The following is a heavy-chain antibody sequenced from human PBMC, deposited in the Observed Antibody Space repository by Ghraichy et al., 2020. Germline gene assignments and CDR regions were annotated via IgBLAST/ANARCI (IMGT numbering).Heavy chain of an antibody. CDR1: GFTFSSYS. V-gene: IGHV3-48*01. J-gene: IGHJ6*02. Sequence: GESLNISCAASGFTFSSYSMNWVRQAPGKGLEWVSYISSSGSATYYADSVKGRFTISRDNAKNSLYLQMNSLRAEDTAVYYCARDWPLYYYGMDVWGQGTTVTVSS. CDR3: ARDWPLYYYGMDV. CDR2: ISSSGSAT.